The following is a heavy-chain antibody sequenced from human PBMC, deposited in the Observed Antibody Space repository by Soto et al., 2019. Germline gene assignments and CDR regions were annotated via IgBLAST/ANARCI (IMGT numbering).Heavy chain of an antibody. CDR3: ARYYSGWYVDY. Sequence: PSETLSLTCTVSGASISSDYWSWIRQPPGKGLEWIGSIHYSGSTNYNPSLKSRATISVDTSKNQFSLKLSSVTAADTAVYYCARYYSGWYVDYWGQGTLVTVSS. D-gene: IGHD6-19*01. V-gene: IGHV4-59*01. CDR1: GASISSDY. J-gene: IGHJ4*02. CDR2: IHYSGST.